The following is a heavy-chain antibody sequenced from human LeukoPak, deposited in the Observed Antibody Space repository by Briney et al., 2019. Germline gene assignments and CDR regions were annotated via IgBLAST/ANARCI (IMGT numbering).Heavy chain of an antibody. V-gene: IGHV1-46*01. D-gene: IGHD6-19*01. CDR3: ARDWSYSSGWPTYFDY. CDR2: INPSGGST. J-gene: IGHJ4*02. CDR1: GYTFTSYY. Sequence: ASVKVSCKASGYTFTSYYMHWVRQAPGQGLEWMGIINPSGGSTSYAQKFQGRVTTTTDESTSTAYMELSSLRSEDTAVYYCARDWSYSSGWPTYFDYWGQGTLVTVSS.